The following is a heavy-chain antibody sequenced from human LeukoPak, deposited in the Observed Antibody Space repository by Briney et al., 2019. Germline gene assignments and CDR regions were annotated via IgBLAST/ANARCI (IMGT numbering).Heavy chain of an antibody. J-gene: IGHJ4*02. V-gene: IGHV1-2*02. Sequence: ASVKVSCTASGYTFTGYYIHWVRQAPGQGLEWMGWINPNSGGTNYAQKFQGRVTMTRDKSISTAYMDLSSLTSDDTAVYYCARVGAMVWWGQGTHVTVSS. CDR2: INPNSGGT. CDR1: GYTFTGYY. CDR3: ARVGAMVW. D-gene: IGHD5-18*01.